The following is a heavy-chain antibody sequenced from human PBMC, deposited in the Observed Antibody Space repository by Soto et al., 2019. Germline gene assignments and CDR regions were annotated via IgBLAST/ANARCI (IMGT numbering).Heavy chain of an antibody. CDR2: ISWNSGSI. D-gene: IGHD6-13*01. CDR1: GFTFDDYA. CDR3: AKDRAAAGTRNFYFDY. Sequence: GGSLRLSCAASGFTFDDYAMHWVRQAPGKGLEWVSGISWNSGSIGYADSVKGRFTISRDNAKNSLYLQMNSLRAEDTALYYCAKDRAAAGTRNFYFDYWGQGTLVTVSS. J-gene: IGHJ4*02. V-gene: IGHV3-9*01.